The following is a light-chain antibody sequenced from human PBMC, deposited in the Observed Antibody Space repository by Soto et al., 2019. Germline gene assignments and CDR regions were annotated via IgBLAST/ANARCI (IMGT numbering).Light chain of an antibody. CDR3: QQFSSYPVT. V-gene: IGKV3-11*01. J-gene: IGKJ4*01. Sequence: IVLTQSPATLSLSPGNRATVSCRASQNISSYLIWYQQKPGQAPRLLIYDASSRATGIPDRFSGSGSGTDFTLTISRLEPEDFAVYYCQQFSSYPVTFGEGTKVDI. CDR1: QNISSY. CDR2: DAS.